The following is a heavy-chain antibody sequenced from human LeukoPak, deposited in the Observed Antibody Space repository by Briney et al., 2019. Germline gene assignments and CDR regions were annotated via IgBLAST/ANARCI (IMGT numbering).Heavy chain of an antibody. V-gene: IGHV3-21*01. J-gene: IGHJ3*02. D-gene: IGHD4-11*01. Sequence: GGSLRLSCATSGFTVSSSYLNWVRQAPGKGLEWVSTISSSSNFIYYADSVKGRFTISRDNAKNSLYLQVNSLRAEDTAVYYCARGLPYNDAFDIWGQGTMVTVSS. CDR3: ARGLPYNDAFDI. CDR1: GFTVSSSY. CDR2: ISSSSNFI.